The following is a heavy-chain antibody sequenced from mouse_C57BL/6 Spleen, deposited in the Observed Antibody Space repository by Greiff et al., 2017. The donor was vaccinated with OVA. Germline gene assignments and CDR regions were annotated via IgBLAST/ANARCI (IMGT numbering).Heavy chain of an antibody. CDR2: IDPSDSYT. V-gene: IGHV1-59*01. CDR3: ARSFDYGNGFGY. Sequence: QVQLQQPGAELVRPGTSVTLSCKASGYTFTSYWMHWVKQRPGQGLEWIGVIDPSDSYTNYNQKFKGKATLTVDTSSSTAYMQLSSLTSEDSAVYYCARSFDYGNGFGYWGQGTLVTVSA. D-gene: IGHD2-4*01. J-gene: IGHJ3*01. CDR1: GYTFTSYW.